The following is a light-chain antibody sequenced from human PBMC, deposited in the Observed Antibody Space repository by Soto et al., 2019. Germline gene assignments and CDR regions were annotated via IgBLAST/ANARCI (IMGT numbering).Light chain of an antibody. V-gene: IGKV3-15*01. CDR3: KQYNTCPAYP. CDR2: GAS. Sequence: EIVMTQSPATLSVSPGETATPSSRARQSVSSDVAWYQQRPGQAPRLLIYGASTRYTGITDRFSGSESGTEFTLTISRLQCEDFAGYYWKQYNTCPAYPFRQGTKLEIK. J-gene: IGKJ2*01. CDR1: QSVSSD.